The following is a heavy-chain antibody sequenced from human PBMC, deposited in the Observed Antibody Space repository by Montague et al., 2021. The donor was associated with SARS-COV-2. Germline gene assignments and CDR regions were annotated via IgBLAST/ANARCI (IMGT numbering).Heavy chain of an antibody. D-gene: IGHD3-10*01. Sequence: TLSLTCNVSGDSISGSRHFWNWLRQHPGKGLEWIGYICHTGTTHYRPSLKSRATLSVDISQNQFSLKLSSMTAADTAIYYCARGVSYGSGFLSEWGPGTLVIVSS. V-gene: IGHV4-31*03. CDR2: ICHTGTT. J-gene: IGHJ4*02. CDR1: GDSISGSRHF. CDR3: ARGVSYGSGFLSE.